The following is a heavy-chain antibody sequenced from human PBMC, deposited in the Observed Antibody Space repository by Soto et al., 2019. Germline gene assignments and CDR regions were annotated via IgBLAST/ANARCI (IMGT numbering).Heavy chain of an antibody. CDR3: ARAPSGLVAQYH. D-gene: IGHD2-15*01. CDR1: GGSISSGGYY. V-gene: IGHV4-31*03. CDR2: IYYSGST. Sequence: SETLSLTCTVSGGSISSGGYYWSWIRQHPGKGLEWIGYIYYSGSTYYNPSLKSRVTISVDTSKNQFSLKLSSVTAADTAVYYCARAPSGLVAQYHWGQGTLVTVSS. J-gene: IGHJ5*02.